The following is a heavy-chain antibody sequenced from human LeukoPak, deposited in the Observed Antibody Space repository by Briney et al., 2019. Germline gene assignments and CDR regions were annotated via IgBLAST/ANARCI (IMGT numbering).Heavy chain of an antibody. V-gene: IGHV3-30*04. J-gene: IGHJ4*02. Sequence: GGSLRLSCAASGFTFSSYAIHWVRQAPGKGLEWVAVISDDGSKKYYADSVKGRFTVSRDSSKNTAYLQMNSLRAEDTAVYYCARGYASASQDYWGQGTLVTASP. CDR1: GFTFSSYA. CDR3: ARGYASASQDY. D-gene: IGHD3-16*01. CDR2: ISDDGSKK.